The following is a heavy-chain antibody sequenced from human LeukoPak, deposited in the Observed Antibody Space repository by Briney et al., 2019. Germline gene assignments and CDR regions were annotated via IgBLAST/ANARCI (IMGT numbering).Heavy chain of an antibody. J-gene: IGHJ4*02. Sequence: SETLSLTCTVSGGSISSYYWSWIRQPPGKGLEWIGYIYYSGSTNYNPSLKSRVTISVDTSKNQFSLKLSSVTAADTAVYYCARGSPYGDYEGYYFDYWGQGTLVTVSS. V-gene: IGHV4-59*01. D-gene: IGHD4-17*01. CDR3: ARGSPYGDYEGYYFDY. CDR1: GGSISSYY. CDR2: IYYSGST.